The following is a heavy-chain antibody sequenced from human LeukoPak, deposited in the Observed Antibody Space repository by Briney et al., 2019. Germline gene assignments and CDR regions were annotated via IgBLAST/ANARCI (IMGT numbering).Heavy chain of an antibody. CDR1: GFTFRNAW. D-gene: IGHD3/OR15-3a*01. CDR3: TTERDPEGLY. J-gene: IGHJ4*02. Sequence: GGSLRLSCAASGFTFRNAWMSWVRQAPGKGLEWVGRIKSKTDGGTTDYAAPVKGRFTISRDDSENTLYLQMNSLKTEDRAIYYCTTERDPEGLYWGQGTLVTVST. CDR2: IKSKTDGGTT. V-gene: IGHV3-15*01.